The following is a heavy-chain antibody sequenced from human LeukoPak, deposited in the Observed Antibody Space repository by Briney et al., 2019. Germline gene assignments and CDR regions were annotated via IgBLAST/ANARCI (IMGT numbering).Heavy chain of an antibody. V-gene: IGHV1-69*13. CDR2: IIPIFGTA. J-gene: IGHJ4*02. Sequence: ASVKVSCKASGYTFTSYGISWVRQAPGQGLEWMGGIIPIFGTANYAQKFQGRVTITADESTSTAYMELSSLRSEDTAVYYCARGGGLLWFGELPYFDYWGQGALVTVSS. D-gene: IGHD3-10*01. CDR1: GYTFTSYG. CDR3: ARGGGLLWFGELPYFDY.